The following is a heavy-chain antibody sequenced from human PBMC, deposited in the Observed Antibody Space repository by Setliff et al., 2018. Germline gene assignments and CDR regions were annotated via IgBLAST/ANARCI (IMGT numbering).Heavy chain of an antibody. CDR1: GSSISSYY. CDR3: AREQWLDPPGYYYMDV. J-gene: IGHJ6*03. CDR2: IYIGGSA. V-gene: IGHV4-4*07. D-gene: IGHD6-19*01. Sequence: PSETLSLTCTVSGSSISSYYWSWIRQPAGKGLEWIGHIYIGGSANYNPPLKSRVTMSIDTSKNQFSLKLNSVTAADMAVYYCAREQWLDPPGYYYMDVWAKGTTVTVSS.